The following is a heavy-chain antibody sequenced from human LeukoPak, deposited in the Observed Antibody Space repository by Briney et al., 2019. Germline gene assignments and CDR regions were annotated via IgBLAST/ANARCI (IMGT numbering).Heavy chain of an antibody. CDR1: GYTFTGYY. CDR2: INPNSGGT. J-gene: IGHJ4*02. Sequence: GASVKVSCKASGYTFTGYYMHWVRQAPGQGLEWMGWINPNSGGTNHAQKFQGRVTMTRDTSISTAYMELSRLRSDDTAVYYCARVPWLEDGYFDYWGQGTLVTVSS. D-gene: IGHD6-19*01. V-gene: IGHV1-2*02. CDR3: ARVPWLEDGYFDY.